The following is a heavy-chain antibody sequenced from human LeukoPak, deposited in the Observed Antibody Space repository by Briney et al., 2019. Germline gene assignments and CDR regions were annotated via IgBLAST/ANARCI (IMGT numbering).Heavy chain of an antibody. J-gene: IGHJ5*02. Sequence: GGSLRLSCAATGFTFSRYAMSWVRQAPGKGLEWVSAISGSGGSTYYADSVKGRFTISRDNSKNTLYLQMNSLRAEDTAVYYCASSMVRGVIPWFDPWGQGTLVTVSS. CDR3: ASSMVRGVIPWFDP. CDR2: ISGSGGST. CDR1: GFTFSRYA. D-gene: IGHD3-10*01. V-gene: IGHV3-23*01.